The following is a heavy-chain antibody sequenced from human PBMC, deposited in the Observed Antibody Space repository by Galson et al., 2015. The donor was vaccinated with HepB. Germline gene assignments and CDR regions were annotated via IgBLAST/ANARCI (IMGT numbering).Heavy chain of an antibody. D-gene: IGHD1-26*01. CDR3: ARAAIVGGPGAFDI. Sequence: SLRLSCAASGFTFSSYGMHWVRQAPGKGLEWVAVIWYDGSKKYYADSVKGRFTISRDNSKNALYLQMNSLRAEDTAVYYCARAAIVGGPGAFDIWGQGTMVTVSS. CDR2: IWYDGSKK. V-gene: IGHV3-33*01. J-gene: IGHJ3*02. CDR1: GFTFSSYG.